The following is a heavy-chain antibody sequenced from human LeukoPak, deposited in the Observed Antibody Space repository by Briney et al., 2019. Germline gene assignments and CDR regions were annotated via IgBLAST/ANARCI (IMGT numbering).Heavy chain of an antibody. CDR1: GYTFTSYA. V-gene: IGHV1-46*01. D-gene: IGHD2-2*02. Sequence: WASVKVSCKASGYTFTSYAMNWVRQAPGQGLEWMGIINPSGGSTSYAQKFQGRVTMTRDTSTSTVYMELSSLRSEDTAVYYCARARCSSTSCYTFDAFDIWGQGTMVTVSS. CDR3: ARARCSSTSCYTFDAFDI. J-gene: IGHJ3*02. CDR2: INPSGGST.